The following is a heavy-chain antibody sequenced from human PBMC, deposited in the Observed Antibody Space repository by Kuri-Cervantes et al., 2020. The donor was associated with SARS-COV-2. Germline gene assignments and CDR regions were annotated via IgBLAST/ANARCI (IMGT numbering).Heavy chain of an antibody. CDR3: ARDRVGVHDY. D-gene: IGHD2-21*01. J-gene: IGHJ4*02. CDR1: AFTFSSYA. Sequence: GGSLRLSCAASAFTFSSYAMHWVRQAPGKELEWVAIISYDGSNKYYADSVKGRFTISRDNSKNTLYLQMNSLRAEDTAVYYCARDRVGVHDYWGQGTLVTVSS. V-gene: IGHV3-30-3*01. CDR2: ISYDGSNK.